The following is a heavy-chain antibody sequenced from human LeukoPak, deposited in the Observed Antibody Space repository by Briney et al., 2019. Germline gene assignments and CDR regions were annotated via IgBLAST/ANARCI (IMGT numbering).Heavy chain of an antibody. Sequence: GGSLRLSCAASGFTFSSYSMNWVRQAPGKGLEWGSYISSSSSTIYYADSVKGRFTISRDNAKNSLYLQMNSLRAEDTAVYYCAGEGGTYYDFWSGSYGMDVWGQGTTVTVSS. CDR2: ISSSSSTI. CDR1: GFTFSSYS. D-gene: IGHD3-3*01. CDR3: AGEGGTYYDFWSGSYGMDV. J-gene: IGHJ6*02. V-gene: IGHV3-48*01.